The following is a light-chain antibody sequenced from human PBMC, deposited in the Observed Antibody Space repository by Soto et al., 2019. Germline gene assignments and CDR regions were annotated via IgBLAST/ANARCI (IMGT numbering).Light chain of an antibody. J-gene: IGKJ2*01. CDR2: KAS. CDR1: QSISSW. Sequence: DIQMTQSPSTLSASVGDRVTITCRASQSISSWLAWYQQKPGKAPKLLIYKASSFESGVPSRFRDSGSGTEFTLTISSLQPDDFATYYCQQYNSYLYTFGQGTKLEIK. CDR3: QQYNSYLYT. V-gene: IGKV1-5*03.